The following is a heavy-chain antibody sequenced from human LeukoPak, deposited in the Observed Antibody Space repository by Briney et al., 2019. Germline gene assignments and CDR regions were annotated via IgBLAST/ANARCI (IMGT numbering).Heavy chain of an antibody. CDR2: MHAGNGNT. V-gene: IGHV1-2*02. CDR3: AREGSYCVGGDCSSFDF. D-gene: IGHD2-21*02. Sequence: ASVKVSCKASGYRFISHYIHWVRQAPGQGPEWLGWMHAGNGNTRYPEKFEGRVTMTRDTSSNTAYMDLTSLRSDDTAVYYCAREGSYCVGGDCSSFDFWGQGTLVTVSS. CDR1: GYRFISHY. J-gene: IGHJ4*02.